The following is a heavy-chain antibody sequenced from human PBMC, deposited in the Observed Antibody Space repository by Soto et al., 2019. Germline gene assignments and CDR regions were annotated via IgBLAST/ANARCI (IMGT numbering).Heavy chain of an antibody. D-gene: IGHD2-15*01. CDR2: ISYDGSNK. V-gene: IGHV3-30-3*01. CDR3: ARDSCSGGSCYGAFDI. CDR1: GFTFSSYA. J-gene: IGHJ3*02. Sequence: QVQLVESGGGVVQPGRSLRLSCAASGFTFSSYAMHWVRQAPGKGLEWVAVISYDGSNKYYADSVKGRFTISRDNSKNTLYLQMNSLRAEDTAVYYCARDSCSGGSCYGAFDIWCQGTMVTVSS.